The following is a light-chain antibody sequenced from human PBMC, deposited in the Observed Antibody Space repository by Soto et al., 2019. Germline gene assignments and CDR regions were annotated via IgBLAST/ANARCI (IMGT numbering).Light chain of an antibody. CDR3: QQYNNWWT. V-gene: IGKV3-15*01. CDR1: QSVDSN. Sequence: VLTQSPATLSLSPGERATLSCRASQSVDSNLAWYQQKPGQAPRLLIYGASTRATGISARFSGSGSGTEFTLTISSLQSEDFGVYYCQQYNNWWTFGQGAKVDI. CDR2: GAS. J-gene: IGKJ1*01.